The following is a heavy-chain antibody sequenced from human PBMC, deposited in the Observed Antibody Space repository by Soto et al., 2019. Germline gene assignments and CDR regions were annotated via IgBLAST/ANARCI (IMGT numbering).Heavy chain of an antibody. V-gene: IGHV3-21*04. Sequence: GGSLRLSCAASGFTLSDYTINWVRQAPGKGLEWVSSISSSGDYIYYADSLKGRFTISRDSPKSSLYLQMNSLRAEDTAVYYCAKDAWTGSNSYWGQGTLVTVSS. D-gene: IGHD1-1*01. CDR3: AKDAWTGSNSY. J-gene: IGHJ4*02. CDR2: ISSSGDYI. CDR1: GFTLSDYT.